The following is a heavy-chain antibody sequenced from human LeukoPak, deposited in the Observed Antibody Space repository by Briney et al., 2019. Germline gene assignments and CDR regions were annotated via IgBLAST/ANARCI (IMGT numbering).Heavy chain of an antibody. CDR1: GYTFNRYS. Sequence: ASVKVSCKTSGYTFNRYSITWVRQAPGQGLEWMGWVSTSNGATNYAEKFQGRVTMTTETVTKTAYMELSRLTSGDTAMYFTAKGYDTSMVAPGFDSWGQGTLVTVS. D-gene: IGHD5-18*01. CDR3: AKGYDTSMVAPGFDS. J-gene: IGHJ4*02. V-gene: IGHV1-18*01. CDR2: VSTSNGAT.